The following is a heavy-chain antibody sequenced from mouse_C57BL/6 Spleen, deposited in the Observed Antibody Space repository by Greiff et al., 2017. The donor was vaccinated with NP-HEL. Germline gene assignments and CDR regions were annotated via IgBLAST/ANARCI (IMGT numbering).Heavy chain of an antibody. Sequence: EVNVVESGGGLVKPGGSLKLSCAASGFTFSSYAMSWVRQTPEKRLEWVATISDGGSYTYYPDNVKGRFTISRDNAKNNLYLQMSHLKSEDTAMYYGARGDYYGSSLYYFDYWGQGTTLTVSS. J-gene: IGHJ2*01. CDR1: GFTFSSYA. V-gene: IGHV5-4*03. CDR3: ARGDYYGSSLYYFDY. CDR2: ISDGGSYT. D-gene: IGHD1-1*01.